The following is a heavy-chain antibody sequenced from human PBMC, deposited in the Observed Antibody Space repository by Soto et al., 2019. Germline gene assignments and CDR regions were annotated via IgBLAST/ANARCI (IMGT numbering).Heavy chain of an antibody. D-gene: IGHD6-13*01. CDR1: GYSFSSFG. CDR3: ARDHFSVGSWYDY. V-gene: IGHV1-18*01. J-gene: IGHJ4*02. Sequence: GHLVQSGAEVKKPGASVKVSCKASGYSFSSFGISWVRQAPGQGLEWMGWISGDNGNTKYAQNFQGRVIMTTDTSTNTAYMELRSLRSDDTAMYYCARDHFSVGSWYDYWGQGTLVTVSS. CDR2: ISGDNGNT.